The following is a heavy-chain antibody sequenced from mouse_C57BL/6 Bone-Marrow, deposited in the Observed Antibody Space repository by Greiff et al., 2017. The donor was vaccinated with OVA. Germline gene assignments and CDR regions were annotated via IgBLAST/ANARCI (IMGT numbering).Heavy chain of an antibody. Sequence: QVQLKQPGAELVKPGASVKVSCKASGYTFTSYWMHWVKQRPGQGLEWIGRIHPSDSDTNYNQKFKGKATLTVDKSSSTAYMQLSSLTSEDSAVYYCASLLYDGPWFAYWGQGTLVTVSA. CDR2: IHPSDSDT. D-gene: IGHD2-3*01. V-gene: IGHV1-74*01. CDR1: GYTFTSYW. CDR3: ASLLYDGPWFAY. J-gene: IGHJ3*01.